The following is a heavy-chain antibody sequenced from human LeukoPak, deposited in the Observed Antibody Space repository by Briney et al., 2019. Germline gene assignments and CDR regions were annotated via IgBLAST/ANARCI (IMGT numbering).Heavy chain of an antibody. CDR1: GGSVSSYY. CDR3: ARGVPGDAFDI. CDR2: LSHSGSS. J-gene: IGHJ3*02. V-gene: IGHV4-59*02. Sequence: PSETLSLTCTVSGGSVSSYYWSWIRQPPGRGLEWIGYLSHSGSSDSNPSLKSRVTISVDTSKNQFSLKLSSVTAADTAVYYCARGVPGDAFDIWGQGTMVTVSS.